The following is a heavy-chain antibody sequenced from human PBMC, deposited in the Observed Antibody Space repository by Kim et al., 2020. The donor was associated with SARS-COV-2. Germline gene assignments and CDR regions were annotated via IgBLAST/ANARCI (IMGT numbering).Heavy chain of an antibody. V-gene: IGHV4-34*01. Sequence: SRVTISVDTSKNQFSLKLSSVTAADTAVYYCARGLYGSVSYYKPLVWFDPWGQGTLVTVSS. CDR3: ARGLYGSVSYYKPLVWFDP. D-gene: IGHD3-10*01. J-gene: IGHJ5*02.